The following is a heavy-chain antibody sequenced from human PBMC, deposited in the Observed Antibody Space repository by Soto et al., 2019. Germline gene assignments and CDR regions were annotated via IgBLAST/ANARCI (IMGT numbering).Heavy chain of an antibody. V-gene: IGHV4-30-2*01. D-gene: IGHD5-18*01. Sequence: PSETLSLTCAVSGGSISSGGYSWSWIRQPPGKGLEWIGYIYHSGSTYYNPSLKSRVTISVDRSKNQFSLKLSSVTAAVTAVYYCARDRGYSYGYFDYWGQGTLVTVSS. CDR2: IYHSGST. CDR3: ARDRGYSYGYFDY. CDR1: GGSISSGGYS. J-gene: IGHJ4*02.